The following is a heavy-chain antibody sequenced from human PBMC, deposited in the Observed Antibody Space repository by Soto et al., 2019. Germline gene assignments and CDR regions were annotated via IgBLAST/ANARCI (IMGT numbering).Heavy chain of an antibody. J-gene: IGHJ5*02. CDR3: ARDTTITSCGVVTAGGNWFDP. V-gene: IGHV1-69*08. CDR2: IIPILGIA. Sequence: QVQLVQSGAEVKKPGSSVKVSCKASGGTFSSYTISWVRQAPGQGLEWMGRIIPILGIANYAQKFQGRVTITADKSTSTAYMELSSLRSEDTAVYDCARDTTITSCGVVTAGGNWFDPWGQGTLVTVSS. D-gene: IGHD3-3*01. CDR1: GGTFSSYT.